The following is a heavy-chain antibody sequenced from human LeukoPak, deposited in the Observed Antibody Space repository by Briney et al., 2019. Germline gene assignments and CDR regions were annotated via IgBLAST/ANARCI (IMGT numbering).Heavy chain of an antibody. CDR3: AKDRSSFGPYYFDY. D-gene: IGHD6-6*01. Sequence: GGSLRLSCAASGFTFGSYAMSWVLQAPGKGLEWVSAISGSGGSTYYADSVKGRFTISRDNSKNTLYLQMNSLRAEDTAVYYCAKDRSSFGPYYFDYWGQGTLVTVSS. CDR1: GFTFGSYA. V-gene: IGHV3-23*01. CDR2: ISGSGGST. J-gene: IGHJ4*02.